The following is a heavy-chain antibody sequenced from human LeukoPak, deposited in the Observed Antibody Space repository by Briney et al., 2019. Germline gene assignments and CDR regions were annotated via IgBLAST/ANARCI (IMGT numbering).Heavy chain of an antibody. CDR2: IYYSGST. D-gene: IGHD6-13*01. V-gene: IGHV4-59*01. CDR1: GGSISSYY. Sequence: SETLSLTCTVSGGSISSYYWSWIRQPPGKGLEWIGYIYYSGSTNYNPSLKSRVTISVKTSKNQFSLKLSSVTAADTAVYYCAREGSLRYFDYWGQGTLVTVSS. CDR3: AREGSLRYFDY. J-gene: IGHJ4*02.